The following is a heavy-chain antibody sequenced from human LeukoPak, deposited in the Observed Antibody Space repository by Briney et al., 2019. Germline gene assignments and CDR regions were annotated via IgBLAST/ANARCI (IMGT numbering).Heavy chain of an antibody. CDR2: IYPSSGGT. V-gene: IGHV1-2*02. CDR3: ASVTYSSLSSDFDY. Sequence: ASVKVSCKTSGYTFTDYYVHWVRQAPGQGLEWMRWIYPSSGGTNYAPRFQGRVTMTRDTSISTAYMELSRLESDDTAVYFCASVTYSSLSSDFDYWGQGTLVTVSS. CDR1: GYTFTDYY. D-gene: IGHD6-6*01. J-gene: IGHJ4*02.